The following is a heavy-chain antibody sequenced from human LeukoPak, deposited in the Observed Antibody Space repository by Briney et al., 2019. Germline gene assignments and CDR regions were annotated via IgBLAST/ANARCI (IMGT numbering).Heavy chain of an antibody. Sequence: ASVKVSCKASGYTFTRYYMHWVRQAPGQGLEWLGIINPSVGSASYSQKFQVRVTMTRDTSTSTVYMELSSLRSEDTAMYYCARGWEMASKAPFDYWGQGTLVTVSS. V-gene: IGHV1-46*01. D-gene: IGHD5-24*01. J-gene: IGHJ4*02. CDR3: ARGWEMASKAPFDY. CDR2: INPSVGSA. CDR1: GYTFTRYY.